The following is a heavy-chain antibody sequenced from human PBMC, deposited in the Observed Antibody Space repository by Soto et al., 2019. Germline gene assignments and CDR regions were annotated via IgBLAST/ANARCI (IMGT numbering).Heavy chain of an antibody. CDR3: ARGWNDFPH. D-gene: IGHD1-1*01. Sequence: SVKVSCKASGGTFSSYASSWVRQAPGQGLECMGGIIPVFGTANYAQKFQGRVTINADESTSTVYMELSSLRSEDTAVYYCARGWNDFPHWGQGTLVTVSS. CDR1: GGTFSSYA. V-gene: IGHV1-69*13. CDR2: IIPVFGTA. J-gene: IGHJ1*01.